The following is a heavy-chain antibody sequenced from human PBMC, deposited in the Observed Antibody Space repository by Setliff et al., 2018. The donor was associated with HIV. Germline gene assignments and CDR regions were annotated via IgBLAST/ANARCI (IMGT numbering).Heavy chain of an antibody. D-gene: IGHD4-17*01. CDR1: GYTFTEFY. Sequence: ASVKVSCKASGYTFTEFYVHWVRQAPGEGLEWIGWIYPNTGGTNYAQKFQGRVTMTRDTSIRTAYMELRMLTPDDTAIYYCTRSTTADWGQGTMVTVSS. V-gene: IGHV1-2*02. J-gene: IGHJ4*02. CDR3: TRSTTAD. CDR2: IYPNTGGT.